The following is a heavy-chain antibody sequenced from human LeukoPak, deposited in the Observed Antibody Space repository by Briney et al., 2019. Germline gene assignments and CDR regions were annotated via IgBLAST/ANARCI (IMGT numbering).Heavy chain of an antibody. D-gene: IGHD6-19*01. J-gene: IGHJ2*01. CDR3: ARPYSSGSYWYFDL. CDR1: GSTFTGYY. V-gene: IGHV1-2*06. Sequence: ASVNVSCKASGSTFTGYYMHWVAQAPGLGLECMGRINPNVGGTNYAQTHQGRVTMHRDPSISTAYMELSRLRSDDTAVYHCARPYSSGSYWYFDLWGRGTLVTVSS. CDR2: INPNVGGT.